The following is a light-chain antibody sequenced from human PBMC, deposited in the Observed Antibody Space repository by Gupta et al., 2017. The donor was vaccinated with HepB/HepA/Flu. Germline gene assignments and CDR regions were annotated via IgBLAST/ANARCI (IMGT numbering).Light chain of an antibody. CDR1: SSDVGAQNF. CDR3: KAYATTYAYV. J-gene: IGLJ1*01. V-gene: IGLV2-14*03. CDR2: DVF. Sequence: QSALTQPASVSGSPGQSITISCTGTSSDVGAQNFVSWYQQHPGKAPKLIIYDVFNRPSGVSNRFSGSKSGNTASLTISGLQAEDEAYYHCKAYATTYAYVFGTGTKVTVL.